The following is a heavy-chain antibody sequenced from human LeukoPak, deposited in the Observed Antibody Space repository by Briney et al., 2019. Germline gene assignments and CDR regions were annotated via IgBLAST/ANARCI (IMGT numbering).Heavy chain of an antibody. Sequence: SETLSLTCTVSGGSISSSSYYWGWIRQPPGKGLEWIGSIYYSGSTYYNSSLKSRVTISVDTSKNQFSLKLSSVTPVDTAVYYCARSGGIYYDFWSGYSTSAFDYWGQGTLVTVSS. J-gene: IGHJ4*02. V-gene: IGHV4-39*01. CDR2: IYYSGST. CDR3: ARSGGIYYDFWSGYSTSAFDY. CDR1: GGSISSSSYY. D-gene: IGHD3-3*01.